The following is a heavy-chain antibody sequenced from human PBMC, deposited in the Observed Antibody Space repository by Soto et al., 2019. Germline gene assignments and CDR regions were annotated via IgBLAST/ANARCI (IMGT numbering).Heavy chain of an antibody. CDR1: GGSISSYY. Sequence: PSETLSLTCTVSGGSISSYYWSWIRQPPGKGLEWIGYIYYSGSTNYNPSLKSRVTISVDTSKNQFSLKLSSVTAADTAVYYCARHYSSGWYRFPNRGGNYFDYWGQGTLVTV. D-gene: IGHD6-19*01. CDR2: IYYSGST. V-gene: IGHV4-59*01. J-gene: IGHJ4*02. CDR3: ARHYSSGWYRFPNRGGNYFDY.